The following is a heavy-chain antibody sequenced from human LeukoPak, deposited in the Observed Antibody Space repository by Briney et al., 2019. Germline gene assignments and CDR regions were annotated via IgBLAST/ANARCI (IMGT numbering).Heavy chain of an antibody. Sequence: ASVKVSCKASGYTFTSYDINWVRQAPGQGGEGMGWMNPKSCNSGYSQLFQGRVPITTNPSISPAYLELSSLRSEDTAVYYCARAGAYYDILTGWYNWFDPWGQGTLVTVSS. CDR3: ARAGAYYDILTGWYNWFDP. V-gene: IGHV1-8*03. CDR1: GYTFTSYD. CDR2: MNPKSCNS. J-gene: IGHJ5*02. D-gene: IGHD3-9*01.